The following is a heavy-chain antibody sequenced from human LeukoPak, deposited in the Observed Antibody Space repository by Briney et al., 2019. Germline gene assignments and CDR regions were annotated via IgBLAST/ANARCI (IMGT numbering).Heavy chain of an antibody. J-gene: IGHJ4*02. CDR3: ARGELRFGY. D-gene: IGHD1-7*01. CDR1: GFTFSNYA. V-gene: IGHV3-74*01. Sequence: PGRSLRLSCAASGFTFSNYAMHWVRQAPGKGLVWVSRINTDGSSTSYADSVKGRFTISRDNAKNTLYLQMNSLRAEDTAAYYCARGELRFGYWGQGTLVTVSS. CDR2: INTDGSST.